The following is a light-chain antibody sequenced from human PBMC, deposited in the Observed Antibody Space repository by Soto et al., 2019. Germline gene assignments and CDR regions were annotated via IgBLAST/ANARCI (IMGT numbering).Light chain of an antibody. CDR3: TSYTAFSTDIL. Sequence: QSALTQPASVSGSPGQSTTISCTGTSSDVGNYNFVSWYQHHAGTAPKLIIYQVTNRPSGVSDRFSGSKSGDTASLTISGLQAEDEADYYCTSYTAFSTDILFGGGTKVTVL. CDR1: SSDVGNYNF. J-gene: IGLJ2*01. V-gene: IGLV2-14*01. CDR2: QVT.